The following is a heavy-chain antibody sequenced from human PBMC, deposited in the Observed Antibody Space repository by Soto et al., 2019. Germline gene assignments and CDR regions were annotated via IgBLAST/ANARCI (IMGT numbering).Heavy chain of an antibody. V-gene: IGHV4-4*02. J-gene: IGHJ4*02. CDR2: IYHSGNT. Sequence: QVQLQESGPGLVKPSGTLSLTCAVSSGSISSDNWWIWVRQPPGEGLEYIGEIYHSGNTHYNPSLNSRVTISVDKSKNQFSLKLTSVTAADTAVYYCVTSKSKTFQYWGQGTLVTVSS. CDR1: SGSISSDNW. CDR3: VTSKSKTFQY.